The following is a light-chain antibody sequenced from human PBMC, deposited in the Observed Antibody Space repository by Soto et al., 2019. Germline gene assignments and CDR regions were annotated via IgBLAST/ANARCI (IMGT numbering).Light chain of an antibody. CDR1: SGHSSYI. V-gene: IGLV4-60*02. CDR3: ETWDSNTRV. Sequence: QSVLTQSSSASASLGSWVKLTCTLSSGHSSYIIAWHQQQPGKAPRYLMKLEGSGSYNKGSGVPDRFSGSSSGADRYLTISNLQFEDEADYYCETWDSNTRVFGGGTQLTVL. J-gene: IGLJ3*02. CDR2: LEGSGSY.